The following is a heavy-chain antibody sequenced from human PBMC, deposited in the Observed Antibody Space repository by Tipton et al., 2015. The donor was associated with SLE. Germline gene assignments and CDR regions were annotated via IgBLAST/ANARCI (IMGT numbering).Heavy chain of an antibody. J-gene: IGHJ1*01. CDR2: ISSSGNFI. D-gene: IGHD4-17*01. V-gene: IGHV3-48*03. Sequence: SLRLSCAASGFTFSSYEMNWVRQAPGKGLEWVSSISSSGNFIYYADSVEGRFTISRDNAKNSLYLQMTSLRAEDTAVYYCARVTTYGDYDSEYFQHWGQGTLVTVSS. CDR3: ARVTTYGDYDSEYFQH. CDR1: GFTFSSYE.